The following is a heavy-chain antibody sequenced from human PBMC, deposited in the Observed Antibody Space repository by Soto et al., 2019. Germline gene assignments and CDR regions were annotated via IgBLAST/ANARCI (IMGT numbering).Heavy chain of an antibody. J-gene: IGHJ4*02. CDR1: GGSFSEYY. D-gene: IGHD3-9*01. CDR2: INHRGSS. Sequence: SETLSLTCAVSGGSFSEYYWSWIRQPPGKGLEWVGEINHRGSSHYNPSLRSRVTMSVDSSKNQFSLKLSSVTAADTAVYYCARHSLTGQHFDYWGQGTLVTVSS. CDR3: ARHSLTGQHFDY. V-gene: IGHV4-34*01.